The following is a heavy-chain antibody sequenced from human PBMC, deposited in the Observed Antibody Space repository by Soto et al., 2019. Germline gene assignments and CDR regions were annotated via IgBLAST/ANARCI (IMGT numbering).Heavy chain of an antibody. D-gene: IGHD3-22*01. V-gene: IGHV3-23*01. Sequence: GGCLRLSCAASGFTFSSYAMSWVRQAPGKGPEWVSAISGSGGSTYYADSVKGRFTISRDNSKNTLYLQMNSLRAEDTAVYYCAKGSRRAMIVVVTDYWGQGTLVTVSS. CDR3: AKGSRRAMIVVVTDY. J-gene: IGHJ4*02. CDR2: ISGSGGST. CDR1: GFTFSSYA.